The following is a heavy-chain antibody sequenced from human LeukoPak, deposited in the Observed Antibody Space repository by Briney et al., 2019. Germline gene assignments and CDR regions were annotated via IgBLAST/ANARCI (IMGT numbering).Heavy chain of an antibody. D-gene: IGHD1-14*01. Sequence: PGGSLRLSCAASGFPFSSYWMSWVRQAPGKGLEWVANIKQDGNEKYYVGSVKGRFTISRDNAKNSLYLQMNSLRAEDTAVYYCARDPLTQNDYWGQGTLVSVSS. V-gene: IGHV3-7*01. CDR2: IKQDGNEK. J-gene: IGHJ4*02. CDR3: ARDPLTQNDY. CDR1: GFPFSSYW.